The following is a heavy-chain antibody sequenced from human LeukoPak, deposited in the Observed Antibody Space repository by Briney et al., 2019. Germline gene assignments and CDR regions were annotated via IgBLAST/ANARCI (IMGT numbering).Heavy chain of an antibody. CDR2: IIPIFGTA. Sequence: SVKVSCKASGGTFSSYAISWVRQAPGQGLEWMGGIIPIFGTANYAQKFQGRVTITTDESTSTAYMELSSLRSEDTAVYYCARSLSRQKSSVAGTFNVWGQGTLVTVSS. CDR3: ARSLSRQKSSVAGTFNV. V-gene: IGHV1-69*05. CDR1: GGTFSSYA. D-gene: IGHD6-19*01. J-gene: IGHJ1*01.